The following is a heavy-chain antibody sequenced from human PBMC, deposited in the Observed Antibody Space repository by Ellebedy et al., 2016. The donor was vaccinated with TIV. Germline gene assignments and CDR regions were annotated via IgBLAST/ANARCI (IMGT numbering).Heavy chain of an antibody. CDR1: GFTFSSYS. J-gene: IGHJ6*02. CDR2: ISSSSSYI. Sequence: GESLKISXAASGFTFSSYSMNWVRQAPGKGLEWVSSISSSSSYIYYADSVKGRFTISRDNAKNSLYLQMNSLRAEDTAVYYCARDDSPGYYYYGMDVWGQGTTVTVSS. CDR3: ARDDSPGYYYYGMDV. D-gene: IGHD2-15*01. V-gene: IGHV3-21*01.